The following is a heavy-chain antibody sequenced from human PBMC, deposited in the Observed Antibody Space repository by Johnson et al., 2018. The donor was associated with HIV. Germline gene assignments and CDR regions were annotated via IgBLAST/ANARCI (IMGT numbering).Heavy chain of an antibody. V-gene: IGHV3-30*04. CDR3: TKDGQPYYNFWSASPDVFDI. Sequence: QVQLVESGGGVVQPGGSVRLSCAASGFTFSSYAMHWVRQAPAKGLQWVAVISYDGSDKDYADSVKGRFTISRDSSKNTVYLQMNSLRVEDTAVYYCTKDGQPYYNFWSASPDVFDIWGQGTMVSVSS. CDR1: GFTFSSYA. CDR2: ISYDGSDK. J-gene: IGHJ3*02. D-gene: IGHD3-3*01.